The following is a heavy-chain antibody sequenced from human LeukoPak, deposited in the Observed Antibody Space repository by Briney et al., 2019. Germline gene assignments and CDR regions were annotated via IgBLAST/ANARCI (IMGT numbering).Heavy chain of an antibody. D-gene: IGHD2-2*01. CDR3: ARDPTADDY. J-gene: IGHJ4*02. CDR1: GFTLSNYA. CDR2: ITSVSSYK. V-gene: IGHV3-21*01. Sequence: PGGSLRLSCKASGFTLSNYAMNWVRQAPGKGLEWVSSITSVSSYKYYADSVKGRFTIPRDNAKNSLFLQMNSLRAEDTAIYYCARDPTADDYWGQGTLVTVSS.